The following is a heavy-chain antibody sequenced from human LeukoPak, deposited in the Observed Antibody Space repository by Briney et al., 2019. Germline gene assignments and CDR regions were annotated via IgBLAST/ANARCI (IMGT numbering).Heavy chain of an antibody. Sequence: PGGSLRLSCVVSGFTFNRCWMNWVRQAPGKGLEWVSAISGSGGSTYYADSVKGRFTISRDNSKNTLYLQMNSLRAEDTAVYYCAKVIQYYDFWSGYRGGGFDPWGQGTLVTVSS. J-gene: IGHJ5*02. CDR2: ISGSGGST. D-gene: IGHD3-3*01. CDR3: AKVIQYYDFWSGYRGGGFDP. V-gene: IGHV3-23*01. CDR1: GFTFNRCW.